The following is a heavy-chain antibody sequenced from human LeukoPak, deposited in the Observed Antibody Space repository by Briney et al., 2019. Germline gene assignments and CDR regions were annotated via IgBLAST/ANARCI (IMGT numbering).Heavy chain of an antibody. V-gene: IGHV3-74*01. Sequence: GGSLRLSCAASGFTFSSYWMHWVRQAPGKGLVWVSRITSDGSTTTYADSVKGRFTLSRDNAKNTPYLQMNSLRAEDTAVYYCARDSGGNSDHWGQGTLVTVSS. CDR1: GFTFSSYW. CDR3: ARDSGGNSDH. J-gene: IGHJ4*02. D-gene: IGHD4-23*01. CDR2: ITSDGSTT.